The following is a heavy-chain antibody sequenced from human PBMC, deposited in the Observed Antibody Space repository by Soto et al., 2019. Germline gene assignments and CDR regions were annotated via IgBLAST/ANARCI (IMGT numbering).Heavy chain of an antibody. D-gene: IGHD1-26*01. Sequence: LSLTCTVSGGSISSYYWSWIRQPPGKGLEWIGYIYYSGSTNYNPSLKSRVTISVDTSKNQFSLKLSSVTAADTAVYYCARRTYSGSYYGGAYYFDYWGQGTLVTVSS. J-gene: IGHJ4*02. CDR3: ARRTYSGSYYGGAYYFDY. CDR1: GGSISSYY. V-gene: IGHV4-59*01. CDR2: IYYSGST.